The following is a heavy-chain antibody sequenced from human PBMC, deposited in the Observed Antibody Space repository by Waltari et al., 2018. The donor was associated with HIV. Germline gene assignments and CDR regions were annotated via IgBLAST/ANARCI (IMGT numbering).Heavy chain of an antibody. CDR3: ARDPRALIIVTTFSYGVDV. J-gene: IGHJ6*02. CDR1: GFTFSSYA. V-gene: IGHV3-30*07. Sequence: QVQLVESGGGVVQPGRSLRLSCAASGFTFSSYAMHWVRQAPGKGLEGVAVISYDGNNIEYADSGKGRFTISRDNSKNTLYLQMNSLRAEDTALYYCARDPRALIIVTTFSYGVDVWGQGTAVTVSS. CDR2: ISYDGNNI. D-gene: IGHD3-22*01.